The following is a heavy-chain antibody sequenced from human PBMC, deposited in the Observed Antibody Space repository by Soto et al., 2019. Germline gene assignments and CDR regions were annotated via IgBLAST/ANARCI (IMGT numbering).Heavy chain of an antibody. J-gene: IGHJ6*02. D-gene: IGHD3-3*01. Sequence: SETLSLTCTVSGGSISSSSYYWGWIRQPPGRGLEWIGSIYYSGSTYYNPSLKSLVTISVDTSKNQFSLKLSSVTAADTAVYYCARDYNRRASAYDFLSGYYGNYYYYYGMDVWGQGTTVTVSS. CDR2: IYYSGST. CDR3: ARDYNRRASAYDFLSGYYGNYYYYYGMDV. V-gene: IGHV4-39*02. CDR1: GGSISSSSYY.